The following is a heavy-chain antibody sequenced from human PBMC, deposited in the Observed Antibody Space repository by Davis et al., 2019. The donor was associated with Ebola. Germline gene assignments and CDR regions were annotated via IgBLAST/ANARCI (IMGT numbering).Heavy chain of an antibody. V-gene: IGHV1-18*01. J-gene: IGHJ3*02. CDR2: ISGYNGNT. CDR1: GYSFTTYG. D-gene: IGHD5-24*01. Sequence: ASVKVSCKASGYSFTTYGISWVRQAPGQGLEWMGWISGYNGNTNYAQKFQGRVTMTTETSTSTAYMELRGLRSDDTAVYYCAREGYRTDAFDIWGQGTMVTVSS. CDR3: AREGYRTDAFDI.